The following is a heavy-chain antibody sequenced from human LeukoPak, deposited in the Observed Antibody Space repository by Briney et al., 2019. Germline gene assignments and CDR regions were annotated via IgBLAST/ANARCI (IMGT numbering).Heavy chain of an antibody. D-gene: IGHD6-13*01. Sequence: PSETLSLTCAVSGGSFSGYYWNWIRQPAGKGLEWIGHIYNSGGTNYNPSLKGRVTMSVATSKNQFSLHLSSVTAADTAVYYCARSAFLVTAPGLYYFDYWGQGTLVAVSS. V-gene: IGHV4-4*07. J-gene: IGHJ4*02. CDR2: IYNSGGT. CDR1: GGSFSGYY. CDR3: ARSAFLVTAPGLYYFDY.